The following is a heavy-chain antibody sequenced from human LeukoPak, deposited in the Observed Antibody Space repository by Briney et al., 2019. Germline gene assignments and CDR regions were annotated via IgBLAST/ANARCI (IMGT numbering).Heavy chain of an antibody. CDR2: IIPIFGTA. V-gene: IGHV1-69*05. CDR1: GGTFSSYA. J-gene: IGHJ4*02. D-gene: IGHD2-21*02. CDR3: ARAPGLLPLDY. Sequence: ASVKVSCKASGGTFSSYAISWVRQAPGQGLEWMGGIIPIFGTANYAQKLQGRVTMTTDTSTSTAYMELRSLRSDDTAVYYCARAPGLLPLDYWGQGTLVTVSS.